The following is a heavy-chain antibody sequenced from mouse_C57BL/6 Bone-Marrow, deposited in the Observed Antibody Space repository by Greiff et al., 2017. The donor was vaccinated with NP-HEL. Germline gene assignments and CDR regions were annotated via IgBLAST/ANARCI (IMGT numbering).Heavy chain of an antibody. CDR1: GYTFTDYY. V-gene: IGHV1-26*01. D-gene: IGHD1-1*01. J-gene: IGHJ2*01. CDR2: INPNNGGT. CDR3: ARRGYYYGSTFVDY. Sequence: VQLQQSGPELVKPGASVKISCKASGYTFTDYYMNWVKQSHGKSLEWIGDINPNNGGTSYNQKFKGKATLTVDKSSSTAYMELRSLTSEDSAVYYCARRGYYYGSTFVDYWGQGTTLTVSS.